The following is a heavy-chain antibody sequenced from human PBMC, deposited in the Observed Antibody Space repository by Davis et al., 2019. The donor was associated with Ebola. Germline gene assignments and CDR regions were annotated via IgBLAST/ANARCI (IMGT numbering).Heavy chain of an antibody. J-gene: IGHJ6*04. CDR3: AREGWKYYYDSSGYHTYYGMDV. V-gene: IGHV3-30*04. D-gene: IGHD3-22*01. CDR1: EFTFSNYA. Sequence: GESLKISCAASEFTFSNYAMHWVRQAPGKGLEWVAFISSDGSDTKYADSVKGRFTISRDNAKNSLYLQMNSLRDEDTAVYYCAREGWKYYYDSSGYHTYYGMDVWGKGTTVTVSS. CDR2: ISSDGSDT.